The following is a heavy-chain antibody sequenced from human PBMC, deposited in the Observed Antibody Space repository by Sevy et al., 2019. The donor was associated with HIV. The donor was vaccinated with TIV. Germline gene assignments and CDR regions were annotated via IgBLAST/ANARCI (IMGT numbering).Heavy chain of an antibody. CDR1: GFTFSKYS. CDR3: AREGCTKPHDY. V-gene: IGHV3-23*01. Sequence: GGSLRLSCEASGFTFSKYSMSWVRQAPGKGLEWVSTFSFGCGRINYADSVKGRFTISRDDSKNTWYLKMNSLRAEDTAVYYCAREGCTKPHDYWGQGTLVTVSS. CDR2: FSFGCGRI. J-gene: IGHJ4*02. D-gene: IGHD1-26*01.